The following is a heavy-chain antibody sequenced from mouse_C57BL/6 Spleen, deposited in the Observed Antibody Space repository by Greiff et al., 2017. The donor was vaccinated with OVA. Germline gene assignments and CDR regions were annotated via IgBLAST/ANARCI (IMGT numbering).Heavy chain of an antibody. CDR2: IYPSDSET. Sequence: VQLQQPGAELVRPGSSVKLSCKASGYTFTSYWMDWVKQRPGQGLEWIGNIYPSDSETHYNQKFKDKATLTVDKSSSTAYMQLSSLTSEDSAVYYCARVYRRDYYAMDYWGQGTSVTVSS. D-gene: IGHD2-14*01. V-gene: IGHV1-61*01. J-gene: IGHJ4*01. CDR3: ARVYRRDYYAMDY. CDR1: GYTFTSYW.